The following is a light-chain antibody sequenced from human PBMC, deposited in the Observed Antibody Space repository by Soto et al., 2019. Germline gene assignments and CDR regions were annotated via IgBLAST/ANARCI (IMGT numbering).Light chain of an antibody. V-gene: IGKV2-28*01. Sequence: DIVMTQSPLSLPVTPGEPASISCRSSQSLLHSNGYNYLDWYLQPPGQPPHLLIYLGSNRSCGVPDRFSGSGSATDFTLKISRVEAEDVGVYYCMQARQPPWTFGQGTKVDIK. CDR3: MQARQPPWT. CDR2: LGS. CDR1: QSLLHSNGYNY. J-gene: IGKJ1*01.